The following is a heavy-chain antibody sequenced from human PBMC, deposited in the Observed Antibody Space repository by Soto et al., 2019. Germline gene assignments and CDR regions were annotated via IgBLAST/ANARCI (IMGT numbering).Heavy chain of an antibody. V-gene: IGHV3-48*02. CDR1: GFTFSSYS. CDR3: AIRMNGEEPYGMYV. Sequence: PGGSLRLSCAASGFTFSSYSMNWVRQAPGKGLEWVSYISSSSSTIYYADSVKGRFTISRDNAKNSLYLQMNSLRDEDTAVYYCAIRMNGEEPYGMYVWGQGTTVTGSS. D-gene: IGHD4-17*01. J-gene: IGHJ6*02. CDR2: ISSSSSTI.